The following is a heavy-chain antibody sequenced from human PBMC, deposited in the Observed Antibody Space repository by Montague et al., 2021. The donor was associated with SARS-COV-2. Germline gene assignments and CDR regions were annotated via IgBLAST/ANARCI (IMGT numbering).Heavy chain of an antibody. Sequence: SETLSLTCTVSGSSFTGYSWNWIRQPPGKGLEWIGYVYPPGGANYNPSLRSRVTISIDMSKNQFSLNLNSVTAADTAVYYCARVFSSRRQRFDYWGQGTLVIVSS. CDR1: GSSFTGYS. CDR3: ARVFSSRRQRFDY. J-gene: IGHJ4*02. CDR2: VYPPGGA. D-gene: IGHD2-2*01. V-gene: IGHV4-59*12.